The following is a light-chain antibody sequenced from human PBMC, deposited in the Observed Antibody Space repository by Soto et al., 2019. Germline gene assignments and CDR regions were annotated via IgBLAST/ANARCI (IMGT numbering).Light chain of an antibody. J-gene: IGKJ1*01. Sequence: EIVLTQSPATLSLSPGERATLSCRASQSVSSYLAWYQQKPGQAPRLLIYDASNRATGIPARFSGSGSGTDFTLTISSLEPEYFAVYYCQRRSNWPPWTFGQGTKVDIK. CDR3: QRRSNWPPWT. CDR1: QSVSSY. CDR2: DAS. V-gene: IGKV3-11*01.